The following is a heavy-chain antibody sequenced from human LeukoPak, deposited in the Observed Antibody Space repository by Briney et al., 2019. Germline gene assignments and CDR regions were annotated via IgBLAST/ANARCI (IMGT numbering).Heavy chain of an antibody. CDR3: ARETGTHYYYYMDV. Sequence: SETLSLTCTVSGGSISSSSYYWGWIRQPPGKGLEWIGSIYYSGSTYYNPSLKSRVTISVDTSKNQFSLKLSSVTAADTAVYYCARETGTHYYYYMDVWGKGTTVTVSS. V-gene: IGHV4-39*07. J-gene: IGHJ6*03. CDR2: IYYSGST. CDR1: GGSISSSSYY. D-gene: IGHD1-1*01.